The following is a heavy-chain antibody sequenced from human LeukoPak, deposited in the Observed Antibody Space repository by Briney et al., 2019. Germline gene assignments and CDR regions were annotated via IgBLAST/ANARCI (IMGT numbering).Heavy chain of an antibody. V-gene: IGHV4-59*01. CDR2: IYFTGGT. D-gene: IGHD3-10*01. CDR1: GGSINNYY. J-gene: IGHJ4*02. CDR3: ARGGGLFDY. Sequence: SETLSLTCNVSGGSINNYYWSWLRQPPGKGLEWIGYIYFTGGTNYNPSLKSRVTMSIETSKNQFSLKLNSVTAADTAFYYCARGGGLFDYWGQGSLVTVSS.